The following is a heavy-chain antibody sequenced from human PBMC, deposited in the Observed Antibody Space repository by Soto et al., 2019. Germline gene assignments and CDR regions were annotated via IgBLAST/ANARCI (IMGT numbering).Heavy chain of an antibody. V-gene: IGHV3-64D*06. J-gene: IGHJ4*02. D-gene: IGHD2-15*01. CDR3: VKDGGLGYCSGGSCLVLDY. CDR1: GFTFSSYA. Sequence: QPGGSLRLSCSASGFTFSSYAMHWVRQAPGKGLEYVSAISSNGGSTYYADSVKGRFTISRDNSKNTLYLQMSSLRAEDTTVYYCVKDGGLGYCSGGSCLVLDYWGQGT. CDR2: ISSNGGST.